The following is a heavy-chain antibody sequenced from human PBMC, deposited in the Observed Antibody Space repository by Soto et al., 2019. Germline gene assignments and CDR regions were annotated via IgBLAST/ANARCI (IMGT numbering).Heavy chain of an antibody. D-gene: IGHD1-26*01. CDR2: INPSGGST. CDR1: GYTFTSYY. Sequence: ASVKVSCKASGYTFTSYYMHWVRQAPGQGLEWMGIINPSGGSTSYAQKYQGRVNMTRDTSTSTVYMELSSLRSEDTAEYYCARGSGSYPPHDAFDIWGQGTMVTVSS. V-gene: IGHV1-46*01. J-gene: IGHJ3*02. CDR3: ARGSGSYPPHDAFDI.